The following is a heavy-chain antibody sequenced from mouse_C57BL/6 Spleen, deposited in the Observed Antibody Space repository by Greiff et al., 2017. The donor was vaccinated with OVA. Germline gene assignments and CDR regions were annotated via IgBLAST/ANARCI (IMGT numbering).Heavy chain of an antibody. CDR2: ISSGGSYT. CDR1: GFTFSSYG. D-gene: IGHD1-1*02. CDR3: ATMVDY. Sequence: KLVESGGDLVKPGGSLKLSCAASGFTFSSYGMSWVRQTPDKRLEWVATISSGGSYTYYPDSVKGRFTISRDNAKNTLYLQMSSLKAEDTAMYYCATMVDYWGQGTTLTVSS. V-gene: IGHV5-6*02. J-gene: IGHJ2*01.